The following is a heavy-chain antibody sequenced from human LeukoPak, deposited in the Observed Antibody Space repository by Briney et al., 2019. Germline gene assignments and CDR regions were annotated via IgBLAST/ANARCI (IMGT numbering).Heavy chain of an antibody. CDR3: ARGDIVVVPAAIATSDYYGMDV. Sequence: PGGSLRLSCAASGFTFSSYWMHWVRRAPGKGLVWVSRINSDGSSTSYADSVKGRFTISRDNAKNTLYLQMNSLRAEDTAVYYCARGDIVVVPAAIATSDYYGMDVWGQGTTVTVSS. D-gene: IGHD2-2*01. CDR2: INSDGSST. V-gene: IGHV3-74*01. CDR1: GFTFSSYW. J-gene: IGHJ6*02.